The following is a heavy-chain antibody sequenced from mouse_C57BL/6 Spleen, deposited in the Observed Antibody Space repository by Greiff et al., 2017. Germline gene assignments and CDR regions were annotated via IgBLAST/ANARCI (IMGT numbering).Heavy chain of an antibody. J-gene: IGHJ2*01. V-gene: IGHV1-15*01. CDR3: TSRGTMIHFDY. CDR1: GYTFTDYE. CDR2: IDPETGGT. D-gene: IGHD2-4*01. Sequence: VQLQQSGAELVRPGASVTLSCKASGYTFTDYEMHWVKQTPVHGLEWIGAIDPETGGTAYNQKFKGKAILTADKSSSTAYMELRSLTSEDSAVYYCTSRGTMIHFDYWGQGTTRPGSS.